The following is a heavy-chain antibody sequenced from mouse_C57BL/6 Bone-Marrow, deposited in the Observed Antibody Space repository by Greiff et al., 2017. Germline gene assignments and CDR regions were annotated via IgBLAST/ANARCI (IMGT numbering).Heavy chain of an antibody. D-gene: IGHD1-1*01. J-gene: IGHJ1*03. CDR1: GYTFTSYW. CDR2: IHPNSGST. CDR3: ARSPLITTVVATDWYFDV. Sequence: VQLQQPGAELVKPGASVKLSCKASGYTFTSYWMHWVKQRPGQGLEWIGMIHPNSGSTTYNEKFKSKATLTVDKSSSTAYMQLSSLTSEDSAVYYCARSPLITTVVATDWYFDVWGTGTTVTVSS. V-gene: IGHV1-64*01.